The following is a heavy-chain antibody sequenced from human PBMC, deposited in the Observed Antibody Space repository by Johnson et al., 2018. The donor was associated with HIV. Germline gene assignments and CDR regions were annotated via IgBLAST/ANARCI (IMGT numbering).Heavy chain of an antibody. Sequence: VQLVESGGGLVQPGGSLRLSCAVSGFTFSSYAMSWVRQAPGKGLAWVSAISGSGGSRYYADSVKGRFTISRDNSKNTLYLQMNSLRAEDTAVYYCAAGLVGAFDIWCQGTMVTVSS. CDR2: ISGSGGSR. CDR3: AAGLVGAFDI. D-gene: IGHD6-6*01. J-gene: IGHJ3*02. V-gene: IGHV3-23*04. CDR1: GFTFSSYA.